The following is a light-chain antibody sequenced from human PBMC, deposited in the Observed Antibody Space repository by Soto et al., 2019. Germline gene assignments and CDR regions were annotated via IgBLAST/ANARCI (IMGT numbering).Light chain of an antibody. CDR1: QGISSY. CDR3: QQYNSYPWT. J-gene: IGKJ1*01. Sequence: DIQMTQSPSSVSASVGDRVTIACRSSQGISSYLAWYQQKPGKAPKLLIYAASTLQSGVPSRFSGSGSGTEFTLTISSVQPDDFATYYCQQYNSYPWTFGQGTKVDI. V-gene: IGKV1-9*01. CDR2: AAS.